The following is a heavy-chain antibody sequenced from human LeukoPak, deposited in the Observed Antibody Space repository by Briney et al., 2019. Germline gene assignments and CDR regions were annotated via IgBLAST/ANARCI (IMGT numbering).Heavy chain of an antibody. CDR1: GGSISSSSYY. V-gene: IGHV4-39*01. J-gene: IGHJ4*02. CDR3: ASGYSYGPVDY. CDR2: IYYSGST. D-gene: IGHD5-18*01. Sequence: SETVSLTCTVSGGSISSSSYYWGWIRQPPGKGLEWIGSIYYSGSTYYNPSLKSRVTISVDTSKNQFSLKLSSVTAADTAVYYCASGYSYGPVDYWGQGTLVTVSS.